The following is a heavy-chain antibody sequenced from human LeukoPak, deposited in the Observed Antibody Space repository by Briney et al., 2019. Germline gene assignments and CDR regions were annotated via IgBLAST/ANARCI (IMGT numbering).Heavy chain of an antibody. J-gene: IGHJ5*02. CDR3: ATQSPITGPTGYWFDP. D-gene: IGHD1-7*01. CDR1: GGSITSYY. CDR2: IYYSGST. Sequence: PSETLSLTCTVSGGSITSYYWSWIRQPPGKGLEWIGYIYYSGSTYYNPSLKSRVTISVDTSKNQFSLKLSSVTAADTAVYYCATQSPITGPTGYWFDPWGQGTLVTVSS. V-gene: IGHV4-59*06.